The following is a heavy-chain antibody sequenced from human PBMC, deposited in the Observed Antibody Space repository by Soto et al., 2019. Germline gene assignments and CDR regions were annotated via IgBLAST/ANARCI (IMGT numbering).Heavy chain of an antibody. D-gene: IGHD6-25*01. J-gene: IGHJ5*02. CDR1: GYTFTGYY. CDR2: INPNRGGT. Sequence: SVKVSCKASGYTFTGYYMHWVRQAPGQGLKWMGWINPNRGGTNYAQKLQGRVTMTRDTSISTAYMELSRLRPDDTGVYYCEGIGKGNAPDAAAWFDPWGQGTLVTVSS. V-gene: IGHV1-2*02. CDR3: EGIGKGNAPDAAAWFDP.